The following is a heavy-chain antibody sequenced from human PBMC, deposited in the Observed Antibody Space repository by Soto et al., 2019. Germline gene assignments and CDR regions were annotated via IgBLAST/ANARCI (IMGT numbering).Heavy chain of an antibody. J-gene: IGHJ6*02. CDR1: GGSISSYY. Sequence: SETLSLTCTVYGGSISSYYWSWIRQPAGKGLEWIGRSYTSGSTNYNPSLKSRVTMSVDTSKNQFSLKLSSVTAADTAVYYCARDLGIAAAGIAVYYYGMDVWGQGTTVT. D-gene: IGHD6-13*01. CDR2: SYTSGST. CDR3: ARDLGIAAAGIAVYYYGMDV. V-gene: IGHV4-4*07.